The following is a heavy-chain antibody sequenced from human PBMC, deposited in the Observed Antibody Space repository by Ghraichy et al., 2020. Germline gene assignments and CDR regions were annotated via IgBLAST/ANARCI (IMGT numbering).Heavy chain of an antibody. J-gene: IGHJ6*03. V-gene: IGHV4-34*01. CDR2: INHSGST. CDR1: GGSFSGYY. D-gene: IGHD2-2*01. Sequence: SETLSLTCAVYGGSFSGYYWSWIRQPPGKGLEWIGEINHSGSTNYNPSLKSRVTISVDTSKNQFSLKLSSVTAADTAVYYCARQNGGCSSTSCYYYYYMDVWGKGTTVTVSS. CDR3: ARQNGGCSSTSCYYYYYMDV.